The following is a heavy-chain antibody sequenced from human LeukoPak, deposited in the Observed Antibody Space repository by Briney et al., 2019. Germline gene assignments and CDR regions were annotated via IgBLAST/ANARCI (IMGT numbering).Heavy chain of an antibody. CDR2: IGGSGVST. J-gene: IGHJ4*02. D-gene: IGHD4-17*01. V-gene: IGHV3-23*01. Sequence: PGGSLRLSCASSGFSFSSYAMIGVRQAPGKGLEWVSGIGGSGVSTYYADSVKGRFTISRDNSKNTLYLQMNSLRAEDTAIYYCAKDFNQYGDDWGQGTLVTVSS. CDR1: GFSFSSYA. CDR3: AKDFNQYGDD.